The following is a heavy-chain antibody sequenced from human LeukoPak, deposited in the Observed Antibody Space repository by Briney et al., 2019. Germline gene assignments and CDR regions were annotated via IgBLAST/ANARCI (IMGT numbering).Heavy chain of an antibody. Sequence: SETLSLTCTVSGYSISSGYYWGWIRQPPGKGLEWIGVYHVGTTDYNPSLKSRVTISVDRSKNQFSLNLRSVNAADTAVYFCARESVEMATTYYFDYWGQGTLVTVSS. CDR3: ARESVEMATTYYFDY. J-gene: IGHJ4*02. CDR1: GYSISSGYY. CDR2: VYHVGTT. D-gene: IGHD5-24*01. V-gene: IGHV4-38-2*02.